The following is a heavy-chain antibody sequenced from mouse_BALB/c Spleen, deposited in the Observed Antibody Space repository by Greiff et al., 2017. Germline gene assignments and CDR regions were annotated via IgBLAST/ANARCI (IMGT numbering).Heavy chain of an antibody. Sequence: DVHLVESGGGLVKPGGSLKLSCAASGFTFSDYYMYWVRQTPEKRLEWVATISDGGSYTYYPDSVKGRFTISRDNAKNNLYLQMSSLKSEDTAMYYCARDDCAYWGQGTLVTVSA. V-gene: IGHV5-4*02. CDR2: ISDGGSYT. CDR3: ARDDCAY. CDR1: GFTFSDYY. D-gene: IGHD2-4*01. J-gene: IGHJ3*01.